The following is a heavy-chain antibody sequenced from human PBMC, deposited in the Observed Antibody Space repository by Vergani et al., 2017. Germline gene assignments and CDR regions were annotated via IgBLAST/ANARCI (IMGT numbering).Heavy chain of an antibody. J-gene: IGHJ4*02. D-gene: IGHD1-26*01. CDR3: AKDRPRDWETPLFLFDY. CDR2: ISASGGST. Sequence: EVQLVESGGGLVKPGGSLRLSCVASGFTFGSYSMNWVRQAPGKGLEWVSGISASGGSTYYTDSVKGRFIISRDISKNTLYLQMSSLRADDTAVYYCAKDRPRDWETPLFLFDYWGQGTLVAVSS. V-gene: IGHV3-23*04. CDR1: GFTFGSYS.